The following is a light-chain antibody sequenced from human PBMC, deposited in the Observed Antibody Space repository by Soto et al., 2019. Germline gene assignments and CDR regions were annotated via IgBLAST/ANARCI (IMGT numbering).Light chain of an antibody. V-gene: IGLV2-23*02. J-gene: IGLJ3*02. Sequence: QSVLTQPASVSGSPGQSITISCTGTSSDVGSYNYVSWYQQHPGKAPKLMIYEVSKRPSGVSNRFSGSKSGNTASLTISGLQAEDEADYYCCSYAGSSKVLGGGTKVTVL. CDR2: EVS. CDR1: SSDVGSYNY. CDR3: CSYAGSSKV.